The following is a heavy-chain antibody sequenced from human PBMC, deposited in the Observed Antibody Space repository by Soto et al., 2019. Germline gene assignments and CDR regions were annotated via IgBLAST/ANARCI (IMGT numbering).Heavy chain of an antibody. CDR3: ARVQWILDHSRGWYGG. CDR2: ISGYNGNT. Sequence: QVQLVQSGGEVKKPGASVKVSCKASGYSFISYGISWERQAPGQGPEWMGWISGYNGNTKYAHKLQGTVTMTTTSSTSTPYMELSSLRSDDTAVFYFARVQWILDHSRGWYGGWAQGPRVTVPS. CDR1: GYSFISYG. J-gene: IGHJ4*02. V-gene: IGHV1-18*04. D-gene: IGHD6-19*01.